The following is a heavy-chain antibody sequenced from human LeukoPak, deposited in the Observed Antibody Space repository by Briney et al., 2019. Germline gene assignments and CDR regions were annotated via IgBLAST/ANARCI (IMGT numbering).Heavy chain of an antibody. J-gene: IGHJ4*02. Sequence: ASVKVSCKVSGYTLTELSMHWVRQAPGKGLEWMGGFDPEDGETIYAQKFQGRVTMTEDTSTDTAYMELSSLRSEDTAVYYCATVDRSAVAGTFAYWGQGTLVTVSS. CDR1: GYTLTELS. CDR3: ATVDRSAVAGTFAY. CDR2: FDPEDGET. D-gene: IGHD6-19*01. V-gene: IGHV1-24*01.